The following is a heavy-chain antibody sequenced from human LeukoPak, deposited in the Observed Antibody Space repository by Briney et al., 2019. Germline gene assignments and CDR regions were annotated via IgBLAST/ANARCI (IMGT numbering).Heavy chain of an antibody. CDR2: IRYHGSNK. Sequence: VGSLRLSCAASGFTFSTYGMHWARQAPGKGLEWVAFIRYHGSNKYYADSVKGRFTISRDNSKNTLYLQMNSLRAEDTAVYYCAEDPQKWESYFDYWGQGTLVTVSS. D-gene: IGHD1-26*01. CDR1: GFTFSTYG. J-gene: IGHJ4*02. CDR3: AEDPQKWESYFDY. V-gene: IGHV3-30*02.